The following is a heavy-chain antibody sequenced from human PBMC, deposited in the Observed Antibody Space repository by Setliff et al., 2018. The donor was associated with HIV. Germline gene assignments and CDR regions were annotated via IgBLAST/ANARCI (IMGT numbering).Heavy chain of an antibody. CDR3: ARGRRGIRSSDSGGTYSYYYIDV. CDR1: GGSFSGFY. V-gene: IGHV4-34*01. CDR2: INHSGST. Sequence: PSETLSLTCAVYGGSFSGFYWSWIRQPPGKGLEWIGEINHSGSTKYNPSLKSRVTISVDTSKNQFTLKVSAVTPADTAVYYVARGRRGIRSSDSGGTYSYYYIDVWGKGTTVTVSS. J-gene: IGHJ6*03. D-gene: IGHD3-22*01.